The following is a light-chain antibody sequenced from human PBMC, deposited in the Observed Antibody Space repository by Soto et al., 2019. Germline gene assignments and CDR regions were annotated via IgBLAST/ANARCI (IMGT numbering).Light chain of an antibody. J-gene: IGKJ1*01. CDR3: QHYNDYSCT. V-gene: IGKV1-5*03. Sequence: DIHMTQSPSTLSASVGDRVTITCRASQSISVWLAWYQQKPGKAPNLLIYKTSSLENGAPSRFSGSGSGTAFSLTIRSLHPDEFATYYCQHYNDYSCTFGQGTKVQIK. CDR2: KTS. CDR1: QSISVW.